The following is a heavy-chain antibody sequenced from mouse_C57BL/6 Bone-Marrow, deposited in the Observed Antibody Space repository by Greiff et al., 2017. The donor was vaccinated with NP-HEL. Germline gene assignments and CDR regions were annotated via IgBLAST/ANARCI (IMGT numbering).Heavy chain of an antibody. CDR2: IYPRDGST. Sequence: QVQLQQSDAELVKPGASVKISCKASGYTFTDYSIHWMKQRPGQGLEWIGYIYPRDGSTNYNEKFKGKATLTADKSSSTAYMQLNSLTSEDSAVYVCNWDSYDCDYWGQGTTLTVSS. CDR1: GYTFTDYS. CDR3: NWDSYDCDY. D-gene: IGHD4-1*01. V-gene: IGHV1-78*01. J-gene: IGHJ2*01.